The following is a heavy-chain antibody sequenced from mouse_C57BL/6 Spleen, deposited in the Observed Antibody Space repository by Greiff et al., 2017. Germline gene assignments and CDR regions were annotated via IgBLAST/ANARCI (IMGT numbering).Heavy chain of an antibody. J-gene: IGHJ1*03. CDR2: ISSGSSTI. CDR1: GFTFSDYG. Sequence: EVKLVESGGGLVKPGGSLKLSCAASGFTFSDYGMHWVRQAPEKGLEWVAYISSGSSTIYYADTVKGRFTISRDNAKNTLVLQMTSLRSEDTAMYYCAREVITNGRYFDVWGTGTTVTVSS. D-gene: IGHD1-1*01. CDR3: AREVITNGRYFDV. V-gene: IGHV5-17*01.